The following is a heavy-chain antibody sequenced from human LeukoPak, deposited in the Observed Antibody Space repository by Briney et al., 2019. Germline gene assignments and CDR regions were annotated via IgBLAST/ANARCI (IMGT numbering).Heavy chain of an antibody. CDR1: GGTFSSYA. V-gene: IGHV1-69*13. J-gene: IGHJ6*02. CDR2: IIPIFGTA. CDR3: ARGIGSIAAGQDYYYYYGMDV. D-gene: IGHD6-13*01. Sequence: GASVKVSCKASGGTFSSYAISWVRQAPGQGLEWMGGIIPIFGTANYAQKFQGRVTITADESTSTAYMELSSLRSEDTAVYYCARGIGSIAAGQDYYYYYGMDVWGQGTTVTVSS.